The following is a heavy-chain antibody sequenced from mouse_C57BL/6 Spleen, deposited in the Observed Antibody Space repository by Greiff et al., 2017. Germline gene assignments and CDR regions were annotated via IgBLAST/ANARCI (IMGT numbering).Heavy chain of an antibody. CDR1: GYTFTSYW. CDR3: ARDLGEYAMDY. D-gene: IGHD4-1*01. V-gene: IGHV1-7*01. Sequence: QVQLQQSGAELAKPGASVKLSCKASGYTFTSYWMHWVKQRPGQGLEWIGYINPSSGYTKYKQKFKDKVTLTADKSSSTAYMQLSSLTYEDSAVYYCARDLGEYAMDYWGQGTSVTVSS. CDR2: INPSSGYT. J-gene: IGHJ4*01.